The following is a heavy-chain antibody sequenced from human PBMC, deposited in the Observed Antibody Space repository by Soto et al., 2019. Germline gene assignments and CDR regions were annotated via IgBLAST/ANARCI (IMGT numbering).Heavy chain of an antibody. CDR3: ARDSSNTIDYPGSGYSNWFDP. J-gene: IGHJ5*02. CDR2: IYYSGST. Sequence: SETLSLTCTVSGGSISSGGYYWSWIRQHPGKGLEWIGYIYYSGSTYYNPSLKSRVTISVDTSKNQFSLKLSSVTAADTAVYYCARDSSNTIDYPGSGYSNWFDPWGQGTLVTVSS. CDR1: GGSISSGGYY. V-gene: IGHV4-31*03. D-gene: IGHD3-22*01.